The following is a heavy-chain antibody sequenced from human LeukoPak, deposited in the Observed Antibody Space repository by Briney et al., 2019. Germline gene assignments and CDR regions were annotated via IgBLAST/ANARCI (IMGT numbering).Heavy chain of an antibody. V-gene: IGHV1-69*13. J-gene: IGHJ5*02. CDR3: AAGPAQLEPNWFDP. Sequence: GASVKVSCKASGGTFSSYAISWVRQAPGQGLEWMGGIIPIFGTANCAQKFQGRVTITADESTSTAYMELSSLRSEDTAVYYCAAGPAQLEPNWFDPWGQGTLVTVSS. D-gene: IGHD1-1*01. CDR2: IIPIFGTA. CDR1: GGTFSSYA.